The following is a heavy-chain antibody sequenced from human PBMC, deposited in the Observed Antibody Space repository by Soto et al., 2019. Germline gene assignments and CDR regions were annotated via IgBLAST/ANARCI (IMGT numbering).Heavy chain of an antibody. CDR1: GGSISSYY. J-gene: IGHJ5*02. CDR2: IYYSGST. Sequence: LSLTCTVSGGSISSYYWSWIRQPPGKGLEWIGYIYYSGSTNYNPSLKSRVTISVDTSKNQFSLKLSSVTAADTAVYYCARGSVTTLGWFDPWGQGIQVTVSS. CDR3: ARGSVTTLGWFDP. V-gene: IGHV4-59*01. D-gene: IGHD4-17*01.